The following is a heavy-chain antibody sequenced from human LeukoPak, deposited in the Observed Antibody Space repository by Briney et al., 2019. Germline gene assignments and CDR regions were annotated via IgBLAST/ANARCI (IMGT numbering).Heavy chain of an antibody. D-gene: IGHD6-13*01. CDR1: GFTFRSYG. CDR3: ARDLGQQLVRGFDY. CDR2: IWYDGSNK. Sequence: GGSLRLSCAAPGFTFRSYGMHWVRQAPGKGLEWVAVIWYDGSNKYYADSVKGRFTISRDNSKNTLYLQMNSLRAEDTAVYYCARDLGQQLVRGFDYWGQGTLVTVSS. V-gene: IGHV3-33*01. J-gene: IGHJ4*02.